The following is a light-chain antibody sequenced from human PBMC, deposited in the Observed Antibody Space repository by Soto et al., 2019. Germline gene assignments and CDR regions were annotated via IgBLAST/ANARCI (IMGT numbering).Light chain of an antibody. J-gene: IGKJ1*01. V-gene: IGKV1-17*03. Sequence: DIQMTQSPSDMSASVGDRVTITCRASQDISNFLVWFQQRPGKVPKRLMYSANRLESGVPSRFSGSGSGTEFTLTISSLQPEECATYDCLQHKSYPRTFGQGTKVDIK. CDR1: QDISNF. CDR2: SAN. CDR3: LQHKSYPRT.